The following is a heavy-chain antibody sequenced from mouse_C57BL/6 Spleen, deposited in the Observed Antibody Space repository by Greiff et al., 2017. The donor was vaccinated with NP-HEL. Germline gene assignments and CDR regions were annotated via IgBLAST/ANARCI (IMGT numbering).Heavy chain of an antibody. D-gene: IGHD1-1*01. J-gene: IGHJ3*01. CDR2: IYPGSGST. CDR3: ARSDYGSSLWFAY. CDR1: GYTFTSYW. V-gene: IGHV1-55*01. Sequence: QVQLQQPGAELVKPGASVKMSCKASGYTFTSYWITWVKQRPGQGLEWIGDIYPGSGSTNYNEKFKSKATLTVDTSSSTAYMQLSSLTSEDSAVYYCARSDYGSSLWFAYWGQGTLVTVSA.